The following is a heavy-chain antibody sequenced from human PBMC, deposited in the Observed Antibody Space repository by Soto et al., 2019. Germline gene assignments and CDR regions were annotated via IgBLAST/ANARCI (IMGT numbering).Heavy chain of an antibody. CDR1: GSTFSSYS. J-gene: IGHJ6*02. Sequence: PGGSLRLSCAASGSTFSSYSMNWVRQAPGKGLEWVSSISSSSSYIYYADSVKGRFTISRDNAKNSLYLQMNSLRAEDTAVYYCATTVTTSSIYYYYGMDVWGQGTTVTVSS. V-gene: IGHV3-21*01. CDR3: ATTVTTSSIYYYYGMDV. D-gene: IGHD4-17*01. CDR2: ISSSSSYI.